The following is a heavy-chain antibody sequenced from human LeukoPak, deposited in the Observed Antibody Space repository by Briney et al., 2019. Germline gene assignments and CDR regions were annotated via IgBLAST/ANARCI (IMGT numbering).Heavy chain of an antibody. CDR1: GFTFSSYA. D-gene: IGHD6-13*01. V-gene: IGHV3-23*01. CDR2: ISGSAGST. J-gene: IGHJ4*02. Sequence: GGSLRLSCAASGFTFSSYAVGWVRQAPGNGLEWVSAISGSAGSTYYADSLRGRFTISRDNSKNTLFLQMNSLRADDTAIYYCAKVVLAAAMNWGQGTLVTVSS. CDR3: AKVVLAAAMN.